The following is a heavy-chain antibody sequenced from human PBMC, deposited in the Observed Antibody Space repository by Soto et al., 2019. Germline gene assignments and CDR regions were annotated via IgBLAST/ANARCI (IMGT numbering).Heavy chain of an antibody. CDR1: GDSVSSDSAA. Sequence: QVQLQQSGPRLVKPSQTLSLTCAISGDSVSSDSAAWNWIRQSPSRGLEWLGRTYYRSKWYSDYALSVKSRITFTADTSKNQFSLQLNTLSPEDTAVYFCSRSGGSPYSSYGMDVWGQGTTVTVSS. CDR3: SRSGGSPYSSYGMDV. J-gene: IGHJ6*02. V-gene: IGHV6-1*01. D-gene: IGHD2-15*01. CDR2: TYYRSKWYS.